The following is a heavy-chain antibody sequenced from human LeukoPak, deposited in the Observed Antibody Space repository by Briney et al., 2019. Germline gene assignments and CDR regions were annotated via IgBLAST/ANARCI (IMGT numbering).Heavy chain of an antibody. CDR2: MNPNSGNT. CDR1: GYTFTSYD. D-gene: IGHD6-6*01. V-gene: IGHV1-8*03. J-gene: IGHJ6*03. Sequence: GASVRVSCKASGYTFTSYDINWVRQATGQGLEWMGWMNPNSGNTGYAQKFQGRVTITRNTSISTAYMELSSLRSEDTAVYYCARDWGVSARPGYMDVWGKGTTVTVSS. CDR3: ARDWGVSARPGYMDV.